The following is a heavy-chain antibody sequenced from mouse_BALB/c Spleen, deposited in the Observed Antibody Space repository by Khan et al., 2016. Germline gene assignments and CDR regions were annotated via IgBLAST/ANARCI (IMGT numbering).Heavy chain of an antibody. V-gene: IGHV3-6*02. CDR3: ARDGYGGWFAY. CDR2: ISYDGYN. CDR1: GYSITSGYF. Sequence: EVQLVESGPGLAKPSQSLTLTCSVTGYSITSGYFWNWIRQFPGNKLEWMGYISYDGYNDYNQSLKNRISITRDTSKNQSFLKLNSVTTEDTATYYCARDGYGGWFAYWGEGTLVTVSA. J-gene: IGHJ3*01. D-gene: IGHD2-2*01.